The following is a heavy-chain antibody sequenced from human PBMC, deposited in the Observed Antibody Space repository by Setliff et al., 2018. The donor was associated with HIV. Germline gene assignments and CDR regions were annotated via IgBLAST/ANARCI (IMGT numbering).Heavy chain of an antibody. J-gene: IGHJ4*02. CDR1: GGTFSNYG. Sequence: SVKVSCKTSGGTFSNYGTNWVRQAPGQGLEWMGRIIPRFDITNYPQKFQGRVRLTADKSTSTAYLELSSLRSEDTAVYYCAAARLLNDYRDPGAYHFDFWGQGTLVTV. V-gene: IGHV1-69*04. CDR2: IIPRFDIT. D-gene: IGHD4-4*01. CDR3: AAARLLNDYRDPGAYHFDF.